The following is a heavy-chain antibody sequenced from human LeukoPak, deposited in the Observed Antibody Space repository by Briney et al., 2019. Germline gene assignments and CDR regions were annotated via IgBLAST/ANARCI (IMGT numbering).Heavy chain of an antibody. CDR1: GFTFSSYS. CDR3: ARDPEDHWGRTYYYDSSGRDTDY. D-gene: IGHD3-22*01. Sequence: PGGSLRLSCAASGFTFSSYSMNWVRQAPGKGLEGVSSISSSSSYIYYADSVKGRCTISRDNAKNSLYLQMNSLRAEDTAVYYCARDPEDHWGRTYYYDSSGRDTDYWGQGTLVTVSS. J-gene: IGHJ4*02. CDR2: ISSSSSYI. V-gene: IGHV3-21*01.